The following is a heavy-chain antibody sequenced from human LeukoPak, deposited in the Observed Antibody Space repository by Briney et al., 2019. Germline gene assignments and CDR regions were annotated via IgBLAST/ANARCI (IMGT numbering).Heavy chain of an antibody. CDR3: ARGLSGSYRSDH. J-gene: IGHJ5*02. V-gene: IGHV1-69*13. CDR1: GGTFSSYA. Sequence: SVKVSCKASGGTFSSYAISWVRQAPGQGLEWMGGIIPIFGTANYAQKFQGRVTITADESTSTAYMELSSLRSEDTAVYYCARGLSGSYRSDHWGQGTLVTVSS. CDR2: IIPIFGTA. D-gene: IGHD1-26*01.